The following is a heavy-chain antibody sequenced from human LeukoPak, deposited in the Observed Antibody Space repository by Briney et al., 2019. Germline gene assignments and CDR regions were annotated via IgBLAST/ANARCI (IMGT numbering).Heavy chain of an antibody. CDR1: GYTFTSYD. CDR3: ARGREIVVVVAATHWFDP. CDR2: MNPNSGNT. V-gene: IGHV1-8*01. Sequence: ASVKASCKASGYTFTSYDINWVRQATGQGLEWMGWMNPNSGNTGYAQKFQGRVTMTRNTSISTAYLELSSLRSDDTAVYYCARGREIVVVVAATHWFDPWGQGTLVTVSS. D-gene: IGHD2-15*01. J-gene: IGHJ5*02.